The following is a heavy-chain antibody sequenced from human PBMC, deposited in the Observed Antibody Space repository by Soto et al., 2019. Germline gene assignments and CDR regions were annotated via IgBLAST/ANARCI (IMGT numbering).Heavy chain of an antibody. D-gene: IGHD3-10*01. J-gene: IGHJ5*02. CDR1: GFSFTTSGVG. V-gene: IGHV2-5*02. Sequence: SGPTLVNPTQTLTLTCTFTGFSFTTSGVGVGWIRQPPGKPLEWLAFIYWDDDKRYSPSLKSRLTIAKDTSKNQVVLTMTDMDPVDTGTYYCSHTVFGFGWFGPWGQGTLVTVSS. CDR3: SHTVFGFGWFGP. CDR2: IYWDDDK.